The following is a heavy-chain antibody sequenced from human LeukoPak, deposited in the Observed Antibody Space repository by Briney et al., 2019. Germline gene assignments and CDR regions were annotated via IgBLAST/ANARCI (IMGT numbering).Heavy chain of an antibody. CDR3: AREASGNYHVFDS. CDR1: GFTFSSYW. J-gene: IGHJ4*02. CDR2: IKSDGST. D-gene: IGHD1-26*01. Sequence: GGSLRLSFSAPGFTFSSYWMHLGRQAPGKGLVWVSRIKSDGSTRYADSVKGRFTISRDNAKKSVYLDMADLRVEDTAVYYCAREASGNYHVFDSWGQGTLVTVSS. V-gene: IGHV3-74*01.